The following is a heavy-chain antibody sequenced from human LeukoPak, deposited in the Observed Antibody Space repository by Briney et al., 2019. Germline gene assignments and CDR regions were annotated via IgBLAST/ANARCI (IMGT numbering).Heavy chain of an antibody. CDR1: GGTFSSYT. Sequence: SVKVSCKASGGTFSSYTISWVRQAPGQGLEWMGRIIPILGIANYAQKFQGRVTITADKSTSTAYMELSSLRSEDTAVYYCARGYYDSSGYSLDAFDIWGQGTMFTVSS. CDR2: IIPILGIA. J-gene: IGHJ3*02. CDR3: ARGYYDSSGYSLDAFDI. V-gene: IGHV1-69*02. D-gene: IGHD3-22*01.